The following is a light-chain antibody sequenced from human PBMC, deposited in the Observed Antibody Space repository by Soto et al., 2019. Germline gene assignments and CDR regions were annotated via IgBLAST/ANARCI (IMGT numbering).Light chain of an antibody. CDR1: QDILSW. J-gene: IGKJ3*01. V-gene: IGKV1-12*01. Sequence: IQMTQSPSSVSASVGDRVTITCRASQDILSWLAWYQQKPGEAPRLLIYASSNLQSGVPSRFSGSGSGTDFTLTISSLQPEDFATYYCQQANSFPITFGPGTRLDIK. CDR3: QQANSFPIT. CDR2: ASS.